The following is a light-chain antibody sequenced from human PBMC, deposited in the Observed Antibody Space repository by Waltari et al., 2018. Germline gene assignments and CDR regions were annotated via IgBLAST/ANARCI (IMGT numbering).Light chain of an antibody. CDR3: QQYSSWPQT. V-gene: IGKV1-5*03. J-gene: IGKJ5*01. CDR1: QIISSW. CDR2: KAS. Sequence: DIQMTQSPSTLSASVGDRVTITCRASQIISSWLAWYQQKPGKAPKLLIYKASSLESGVPSRFSGGGSGTDFTLTISSLQPDDFATYYCQQYSSWPQTFGQGTRLEIK.